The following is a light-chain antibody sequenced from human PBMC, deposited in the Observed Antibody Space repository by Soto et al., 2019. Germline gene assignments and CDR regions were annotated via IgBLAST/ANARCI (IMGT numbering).Light chain of an antibody. CDR1: QGISSY. CDR2: AAS. Sequence: AIRMTQSPPSFSASTGDRVTITCRASQGISSYLAWYQQKPGKAPKLLIYAASTLQSGVPSRFSGSGSGTDFTLTISCLQSEDFATYYCQQYYSYPRVTFGPGTKVDIK. CDR3: QQYYSYPRVT. V-gene: IGKV1-8*01. J-gene: IGKJ3*01.